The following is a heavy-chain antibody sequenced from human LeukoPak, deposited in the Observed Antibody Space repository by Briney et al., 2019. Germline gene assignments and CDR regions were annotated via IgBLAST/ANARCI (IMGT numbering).Heavy chain of an antibody. CDR1: GGSFSGYY. Sequence: PSETLSLTCAVYGGSFSGYYWSWIRQPPGKGLEWIGYVYYSGSTNYNPSLKSRVTISLDTSKNQFSLKLSSVTAADTAVYYCARDTTSSAGYGMDVWGQGTPVTVSS. J-gene: IGHJ6*02. V-gene: IGHV4-59*01. D-gene: IGHD6-13*01. CDR3: ARDTTSSAGYGMDV. CDR2: VYYSGST.